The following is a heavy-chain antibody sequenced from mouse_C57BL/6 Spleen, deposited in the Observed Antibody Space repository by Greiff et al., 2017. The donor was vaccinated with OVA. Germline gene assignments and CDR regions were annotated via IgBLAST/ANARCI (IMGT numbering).Heavy chain of an antibody. D-gene: IGHD2-4*01. CDR3: TSNYDYVGGFAY. Sequence: EVQLQQSGTVLARPGASVKMSCKTSGYTFTSYWMHWVKQRPGQGLEWIGAIYPGNSDTSYNQKFKGKAKLTAVTSASTAYMELSSLTNEDSAVYYCTSNYDYVGGFAYWGQGTLVTVSA. V-gene: IGHV1-5*01. J-gene: IGHJ3*01. CDR1: GYTFTSYW. CDR2: IYPGNSDT.